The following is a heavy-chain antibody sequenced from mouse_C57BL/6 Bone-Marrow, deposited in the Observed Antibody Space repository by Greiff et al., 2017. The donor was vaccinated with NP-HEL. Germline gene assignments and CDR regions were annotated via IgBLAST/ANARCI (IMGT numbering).Heavy chain of an antibody. CDR3: TRDPLALDY. J-gene: IGHJ2*01. CDR1: GFTFSSYA. V-gene: IGHV5-9-1*02. CDR2: ISSGGDYI. Sequence: EVQGVESGEGLVKPGGSLKLSCAASGFTFSSYAMSWVRQTPEKRLEWVAYISSGGDYIYYADTVKGRFTISRDNARNTLYLQMSSLKSEDTAVYYCTRDPLALDYWGQGTTLTVSS.